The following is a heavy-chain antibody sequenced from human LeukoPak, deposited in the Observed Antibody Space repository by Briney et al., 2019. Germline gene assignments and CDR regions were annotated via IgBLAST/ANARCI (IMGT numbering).Heavy chain of an antibody. V-gene: IGHV3-30*18. J-gene: IGHJ4*02. D-gene: IGHD3-9*01. CDR3: AKDQSTGYDILTGTFDY. CDR2: ISYDGSNK. Sequence: PGGSLRLSCAASGFTFSSYGMHWVRQAPAKGLEWVAVISYDGSNKYYADSVKGRFTISRDNSKNTLYLQMNSLRAEDTAVYYCAKDQSTGYDILTGTFDYWGQGTLVTVSS. CDR1: GFTFSSYG.